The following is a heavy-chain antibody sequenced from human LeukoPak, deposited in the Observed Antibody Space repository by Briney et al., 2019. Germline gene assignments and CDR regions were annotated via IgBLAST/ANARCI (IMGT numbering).Heavy chain of an antibody. V-gene: IGHV4-30-2*01. D-gene: IGHD6-19*01. CDR1: GGSISSGGYY. J-gene: IGHJ6*02. CDR3: ARGGRRLAVAVLNYYGMDV. Sequence: PSETLSLTCTVSGGSISSGGYYWSWLRQPPGKGLEWIGYIYHSGSTYYNPSLKSRVTISVDRSKNQFSLKLSSVTAADTAVYYCARGGRRLAVAVLNYYGMDVWGQGTTVTVSS. CDR2: IYHSGST.